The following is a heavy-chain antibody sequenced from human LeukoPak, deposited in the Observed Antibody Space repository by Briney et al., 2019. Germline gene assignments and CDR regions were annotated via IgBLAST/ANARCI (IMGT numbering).Heavy chain of an antibody. Sequence: GGSLRPSCAASGFTFSSHGMHWVRQAPGKGLEWVAFIRYDGSNKYYADSVKGRFTISRDNSKNTLYLQMNSLRAEDTAVYYCAKPPGYGDYFWFDPWGQGPLVTVSS. CDR3: AKPPGYGDYFWFDP. CDR1: GFTFSSHG. V-gene: IGHV3-30*02. D-gene: IGHD4-17*01. CDR2: IRYDGSNK. J-gene: IGHJ5*02.